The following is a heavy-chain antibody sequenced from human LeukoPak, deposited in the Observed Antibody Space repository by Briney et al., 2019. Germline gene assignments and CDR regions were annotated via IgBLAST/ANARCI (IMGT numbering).Heavy chain of an antibody. Sequence: SQTLSLTCAVSGGSISSGGYSWSWIPQPPGKGLEWIGYIYRSGSTFYNPSLKSRVTISVDRSKNQFSLKLSSVTAADTAVYYCARWGGALRYNWFDPWGQGTLVTVSS. CDR1: GGSISSGGYS. J-gene: IGHJ5*02. CDR2: IYRSGST. CDR3: ARWGGALRYNWFDP. D-gene: IGHD3-16*01. V-gene: IGHV4-30-2*01.